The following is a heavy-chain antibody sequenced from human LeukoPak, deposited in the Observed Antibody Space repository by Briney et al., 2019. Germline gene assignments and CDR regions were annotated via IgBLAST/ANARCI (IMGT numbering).Heavy chain of an antibody. CDR3: ARTNTVYGDFDY. V-gene: IGHV3-53*01. CDR1: GLTVTDNY. CDR2: IFPDGRT. J-gene: IGHJ4*02. Sequence: PGGSLRLSCAASGLTVTDNYFSWVRQAPGKGLEWVSVIFPDGRTYHADSVKGRFTISRDRPKNTLLLQMNGLRADDTALYHCARTNTVYGDFDYWGQGILVTVSS. D-gene: IGHD2/OR15-2a*01.